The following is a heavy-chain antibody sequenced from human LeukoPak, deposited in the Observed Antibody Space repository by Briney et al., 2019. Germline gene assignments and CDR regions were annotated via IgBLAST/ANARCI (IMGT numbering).Heavy chain of an antibody. CDR2: IWYDGSIR. Sequence: PGTSLRVSCAASGFTFRNYGMHWVRQAPGKGLEWVAVIWYDGSIRYYADSVKGRLTISRDNSKNTLSLQMNSLRADDTAVYYCARDRRATVGRSGESHYFDSWGQGTLVTVSS. CDR3: ARDRRATVGRSGESHYFDS. V-gene: IGHV3-33*01. CDR1: GFTFRNYG. J-gene: IGHJ4*02. D-gene: IGHD7-27*01.